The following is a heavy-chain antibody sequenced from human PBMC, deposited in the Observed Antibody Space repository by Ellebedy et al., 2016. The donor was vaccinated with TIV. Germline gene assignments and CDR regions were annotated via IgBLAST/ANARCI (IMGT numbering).Heavy chain of an antibody. CDR1: GSSFTSSW. J-gene: IGHJ4*02. Sequence: GGSLRLSXKGSGSSFTSSWIGWVRQLPGKGLEWMGIIYPGDSDTRYSPSFQGQVTISADKSISTAYLQWSSLKASDTAMYYCARSCGGDCYSYFDYWGQGTLVTVSS. CDR2: IYPGDSDT. V-gene: IGHV5-51*03. D-gene: IGHD2-21*02. CDR3: ARSCGGDCYSYFDY.